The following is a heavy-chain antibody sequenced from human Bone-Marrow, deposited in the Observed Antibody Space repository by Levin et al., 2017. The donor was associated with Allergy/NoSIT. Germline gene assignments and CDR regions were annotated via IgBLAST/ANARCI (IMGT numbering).Heavy chain of an antibody. CDR3: ARGSLSITIFGVVIIDHYYYYGMDV. D-gene: IGHD3-3*01. J-gene: IGHJ6*02. CDR1: GFTFSSYS. Sequence: GGSLRLSCAASGFTFSSYSMNWVRQAPGKGLEWVSSISSSSSYIYYADSVKGRFTISRDNAKNSLYLQMNSLRAEDTAVYYCARGSLSITIFGVVIIDHYYYYGMDVWGQGTTVTVSS. CDR2: ISSSSSYI. V-gene: IGHV3-21*01.